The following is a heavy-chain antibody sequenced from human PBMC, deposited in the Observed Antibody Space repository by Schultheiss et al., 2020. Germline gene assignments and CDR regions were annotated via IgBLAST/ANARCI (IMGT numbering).Heavy chain of an antibody. J-gene: IGHJ6*02. V-gene: IGHV4-61*08. CDR1: GGSISSGGYY. D-gene: IGHD3-3*01. Sequence: GSLRLSCTVSGGSISSGGYYWSWIRQPPGKGLEWIGYIYYSGSANYNPSLKSRVTISVDTSKNQFSLKLSSVTAADTAVYYCARAKGYDFWSGYYPHNYYYYGMDVWGQGTTVTVSS. CDR3: ARAKGYDFWSGYYPHNYYYYGMDV. CDR2: IYYSGSA.